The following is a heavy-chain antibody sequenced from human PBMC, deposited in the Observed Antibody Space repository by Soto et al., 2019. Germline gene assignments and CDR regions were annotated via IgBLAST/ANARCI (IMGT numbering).Heavy chain of an antibody. J-gene: IGHJ3*02. CDR1: GGTFHRYA. V-gene: IGHV1-69*13. CDR3: ARDNFGRARAATGAFDI. D-gene: IGHD1-26*01. CDR2: IIPIFVTS. Sequence: ASVQVSCMASGGTFHRYAISLVRQDPGHGLEWMGGIIPIFVTSNYAQKFQGRVTITEDESTSTAYMQLSSLRSEDTAVYDGARDNFGRARAATGAFDIWGQGTMVTVSS.